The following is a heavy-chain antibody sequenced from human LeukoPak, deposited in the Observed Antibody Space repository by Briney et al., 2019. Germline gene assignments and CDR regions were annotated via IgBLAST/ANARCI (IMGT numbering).Heavy chain of an antibody. Sequence: ASVKVSCKASGYTFTSYAMRWVRQAPGQRLEWMGWINAGNGNTKYSQKFQGRVTITRDTSASTAYMELSSLRSEDTAVYYCARESGSGSYYFDYWGQGTLVTVSS. CDR2: INAGNGNT. CDR1: GYTFTSYA. D-gene: IGHD3-10*01. J-gene: IGHJ4*02. V-gene: IGHV1-3*01. CDR3: ARESGSGSYYFDY.